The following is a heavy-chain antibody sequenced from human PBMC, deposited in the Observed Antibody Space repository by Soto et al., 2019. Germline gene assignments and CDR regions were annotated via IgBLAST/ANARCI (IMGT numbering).Heavy chain of an antibody. J-gene: IGHJ4*02. D-gene: IGHD1-7*01. CDR3: AKRGLELPSFDY. Sequence: PGGSLRLSCAASGFTFSSYGMHWVRQAPGKGLEWVAVISYDGSNKYYADSVKGRFTISRDNSKNTLYLQMNSLRAEDTAVYYCAKRGLELPSFDYWGQGTLVTVSS. CDR2: ISYDGSNK. CDR1: GFTFSSYG. V-gene: IGHV3-30*18.